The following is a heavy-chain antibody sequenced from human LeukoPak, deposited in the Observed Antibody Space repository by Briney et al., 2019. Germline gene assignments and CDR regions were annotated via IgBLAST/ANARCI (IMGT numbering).Heavy chain of an antibody. D-gene: IGHD6-19*01. CDR3: ARPETQYSSGLDGFDI. CDR1: GFTFSTYW. J-gene: IGHJ3*02. V-gene: IGHV3-74*01. CDR2: INSDGSRT. Sequence: GGSLRLSCAASGFTFSTYWMHWVRQAPGKGLVWVSRINSDGSRTTYADSVKGRFTITRDNAKNTLYLQMNRLRTEDTAVYYCARPETQYSSGLDGFDIWGQGTMVTVSS.